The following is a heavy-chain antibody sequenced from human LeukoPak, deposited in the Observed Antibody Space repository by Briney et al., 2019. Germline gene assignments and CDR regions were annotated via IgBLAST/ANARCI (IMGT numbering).Heavy chain of an antibody. Sequence: GGSLRLSCAASGFTFSSYGMHWVRQAPGKGLEWVAVISYDGSNKYYADSVKGRFTISRDNSKNTLYLQMNSLRAEDTAVYYCAKEGLRYCSGGSCYYFDYWGQGTLVTVSS. J-gene: IGHJ4*02. CDR1: GFTFSSYG. CDR3: AKEGLRYCSGGSCYYFDY. V-gene: IGHV3-30*18. CDR2: ISYDGSNK. D-gene: IGHD2-15*01.